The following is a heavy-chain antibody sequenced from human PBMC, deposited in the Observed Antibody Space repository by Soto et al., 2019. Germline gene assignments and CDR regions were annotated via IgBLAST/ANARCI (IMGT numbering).Heavy chain of an antibody. CDR1: GFTFSSYA. CDR2: ISGSGGST. Sequence: GGSLRLSCAASGFTFSSYAMSWVRQAPGKGLEWVSAISGSGGSTYYADSVKGRFTISRDNSKNTLYLQMNSLRAEDTAVYYCAKPRYVSSGYSGDAFDIWGQGTMVTVSS. V-gene: IGHV3-23*01. J-gene: IGHJ3*02. CDR3: AKPRYVSSGYSGDAFDI. D-gene: IGHD3-22*01.